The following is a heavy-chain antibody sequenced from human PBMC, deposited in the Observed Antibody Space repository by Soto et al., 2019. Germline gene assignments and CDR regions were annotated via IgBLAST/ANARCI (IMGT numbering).Heavy chain of an antibody. CDR1: GGSISSYY. Sequence: SETLSLTCTVSGGSISSYYWSWIRQPPGKGLEWIGYIYYSGSTNYNPSLKSRVTISVDTSKNQFSLKLSSVTAADTAVYYCASHYYDYIWGSYRPYAFDIWGQGTMVTVSS. V-gene: IGHV4-59*08. CDR3: ASHYYDYIWGSYRPYAFDI. D-gene: IGHD3-16*02. CDR2: IYYSGST. J-gene: IGHJ3*02.